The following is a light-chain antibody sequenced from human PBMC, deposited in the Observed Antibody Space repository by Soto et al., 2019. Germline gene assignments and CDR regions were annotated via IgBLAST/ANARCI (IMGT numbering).Light chain of an antibody. Sequence: DIQMTQSPSTLSASVGDRVTITCRASQGISNSLAWFQQKPGKVPKRLIYGASTLQSGAPSRFSGSASGAAFTLTISSLQPEDFATYYCLQYNSYPFTFGGGTKVDIK. CDR1: QGISNS. J-gene: IGKJ4*01. V-gene: IGKV1-17*03. CDR2: GAS. CDR3: LQYNSYPFT.